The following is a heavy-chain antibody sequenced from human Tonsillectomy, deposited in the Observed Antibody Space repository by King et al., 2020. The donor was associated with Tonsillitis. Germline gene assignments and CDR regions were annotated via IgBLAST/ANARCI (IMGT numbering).Heavy chain of an antibody. D-gene: IGHD2-21*02. V-gene: IGHV5-51*01. J-gene: IGHJ4*02. CDR3: ARPRHCGGDCYSHYYFDY. Sequence: EVQLVESGAEVKKPGESLKISCKGSGYSFTSYWIGWVRQMPGKGLEWMGIIYPGDSDTRYSPSFQGQVTISADKSFSTAYLQWSSLKASDTAMYYCARPRHCGGDCYSHYYFDYWGQGTLVTVSS. CDR1: GYSFTSYW. CDR2: IYPGDSDT.